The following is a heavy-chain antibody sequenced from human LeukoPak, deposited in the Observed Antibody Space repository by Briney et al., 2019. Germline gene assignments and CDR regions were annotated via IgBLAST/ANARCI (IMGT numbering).Heavy chain of an antibody. J-gene: IGHJ5*02. Sequence: PGGSLRLSCAASGFTFSSYAMMWLRQAPGKGLEWVSAISGGGGTTLYADSVKGRFTISRDNSKNTLYLQMNSLRAEDTAVYYCAKDQRAVAGIDVGFDPWGQGTLVTVSS. V-gene: IGHV3-23*01. CDR2: ISGGGGTT. CDR3: AKDQRAVAGIDVGFDP. CDR1: GFTFSSYA. D-gene: IGHD6-19*01.